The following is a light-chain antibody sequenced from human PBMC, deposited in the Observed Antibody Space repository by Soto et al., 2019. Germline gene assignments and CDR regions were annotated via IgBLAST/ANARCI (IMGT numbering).Light chain of an antibody. Sequence: QSALTQPPSASGSPGQSVTISCTGTSSDVGGYNYVSWYQQHPGKAPKLMIYEVSKRPSGVPDRFSGSKSGNTASLTVSGLHAEDQADYYCSSYAGINNLVFGGGTKLTVL. CDR2: EVS. CDR1: SSDVGGYNY. J-gene: IGLJ2*01. V-gene: IGLV2-8*01. CDR3: SSYAGINNLV.